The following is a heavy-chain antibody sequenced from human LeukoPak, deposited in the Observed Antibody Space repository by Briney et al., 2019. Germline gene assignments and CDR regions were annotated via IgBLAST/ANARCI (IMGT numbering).Heavy chain of an antibody. D-gene: IGHD3-22*01. CDR1: GGSISSYY. J-gene: IGHJ4*02. CDR2: IYTSGST. CDR3: ARVGTMIVF. Sequence: PSETLSLTCTVSGGSISSYYWSWIRQPPGKGLEWIGYIYTSGSTNYNPSLKSRVTISVDTSKNQFSLKLSSVTAADTAVYYCARVGTMIVFGGQGTLVTVSS. V-gene: IGHV4-4*09.